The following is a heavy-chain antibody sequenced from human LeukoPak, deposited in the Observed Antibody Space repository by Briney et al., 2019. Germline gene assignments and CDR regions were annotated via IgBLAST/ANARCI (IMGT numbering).Heavy chain of an antibody. V-gene: IGHV3-21*01. CDR2: ISSSSSYI. CDR1: GFTFSSYS. D-gene: IGHD3-22*01. J-gene: IGHJ4*02. CDR3: ASLRGSSGYYFDY. Sequence: PGGSLRLSCAASGFTFSSYSMNSVRQAPGKGLEWVSSISSSSSYIHYADSVKGRFTISRDNAKNSLYLQMNSLRAEDTAVYYCASLRGSSGYYFDYWGQGTLVTVSS.